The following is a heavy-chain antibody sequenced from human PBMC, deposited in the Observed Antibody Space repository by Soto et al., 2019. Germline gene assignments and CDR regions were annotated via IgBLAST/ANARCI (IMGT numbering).Heavy chain of an antibody. V-gene: IGHV3-30*18. CDR3: AKGGAAMPYGMDV. CDR1: GFTFSSYG. J-gene: IGHJ6*02. D-gene: IGHD2-2*01. Sequence: GGSLRLSCAASGFTFSSYGMHWVRQAPGKGLEWVAVISYDGSNKYYADSVKGRFTISRDNSKNTLYLQMNSLRAEDTAVYYCAKGGAAMPYGMDVWGQGTTVTVSS. CDR2: ISYDGSNK.